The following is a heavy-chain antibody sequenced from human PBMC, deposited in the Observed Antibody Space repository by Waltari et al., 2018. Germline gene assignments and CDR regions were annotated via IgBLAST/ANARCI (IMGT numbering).Heavy chain of an antibody. J-gene: IGHJ4*02. D-gene: IGHD3-9*01. Sequence: QVQLQESGPGLAKASQTLSLTCDVSGGSISNLNFYWSWIRQPAGKGLEWIGRIYRSGVTDYNPSLRGRATMFLDMSKNQFSLTVDSLIAADTALYYCVRRHWEAGYYRDQWGPGTLVTVSS. V-gene: IGHV4-61*02. CDR3: VRRHWEAGYYRDQ. CDR2: IYRSGVT. CDR1: GGSISNLNFY.